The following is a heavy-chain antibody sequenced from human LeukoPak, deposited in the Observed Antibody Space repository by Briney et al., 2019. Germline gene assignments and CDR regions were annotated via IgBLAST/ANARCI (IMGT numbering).Heavy chain of an antibody. CDR2: INPNSGGT. CDR1: GYTFTGYY. V-gene: IGHV1-2*02. Sequence: ASVKVSCKASGYTFTGYYMHWVRQAPGQGLEWMGWINPNSGGTNCAQKFQGRVTMTRDTSISTAYMELSRLRSDDTAVYYCARVKWELLDAFDIWGQGTMVTVSS. D-gene: IGHD1-26*01. J-gene: IGHJ3*02. CDR3: ARVKWELLDAFDI.